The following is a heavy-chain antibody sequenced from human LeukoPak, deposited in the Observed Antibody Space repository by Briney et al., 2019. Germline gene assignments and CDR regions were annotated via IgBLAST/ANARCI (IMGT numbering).Heavy chain of an antibody. Sequence: GGSLRLSCAASGFTFSSYAMSWVRQAPGKGLEWDSAISGSGGSTYYADSVKGRFTISRDNSKNTLYLQMNSLRAEDTAVYYCAKIAGYCSSTSCWYFDYWGQGTLVTVSS. CDR2: ISGSGGST. CDR1: GFTFSSYA. CDR3: AKIAGYCSSTSCWYFDY. V-gene: IGHV3-23*01. D-gene: IGHD2-2*03. J-gene: IGHJ4*02.